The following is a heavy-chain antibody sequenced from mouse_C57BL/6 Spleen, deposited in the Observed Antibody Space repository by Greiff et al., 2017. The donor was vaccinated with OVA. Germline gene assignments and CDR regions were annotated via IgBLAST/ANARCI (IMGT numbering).Heavy chain of an antibody. V-gene: IGHV3-3*01. CDR1: GFSINSDCY. CDR3: ARGCQRYYAMDY. CDR2: TFYSGIT. J-gene: IGHJ4*01. D-gene: IGHD3-3*01. Sequence: EVQLVESGPSLVRPSQTLSLTCTVTGFSINSDCYWIWIRQFPGNKLEYIGYTFYSGITYYNPSLESRTYITRDTSKNQFSLKLSSVTTEDTATYYCARGCQRYYAMDYWGQGTSVTVSS.